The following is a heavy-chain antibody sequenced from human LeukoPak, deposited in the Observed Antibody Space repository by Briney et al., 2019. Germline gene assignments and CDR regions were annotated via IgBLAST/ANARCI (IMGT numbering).Heavy chain of an antibody. CDR3: ARDRGPFVGIDNNWFDP. V-gene: IGHV3-23*01. CDR1: GFNFKLSA. D-gene: IGHD1-26*01. Sequence: PGGSRKLSCAASGFNFKLSAMTWVRQAPGKGLKWVSAIGGTGDATYYADSVKGRFVISRDNSRNTLYLQMDSLRVEDTATYYCARDRGPFVGIDNNWFDPWGQGTLVIVSS. CDR2: IGGTGDAT. J-gene: IGHJ5*02.